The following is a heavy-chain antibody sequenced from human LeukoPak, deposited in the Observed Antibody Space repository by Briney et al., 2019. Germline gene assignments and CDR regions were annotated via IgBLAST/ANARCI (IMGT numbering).Heavy chain of an antibody. Sequence: ASVKVSCKASGYTFTGYYMHWVRQAPGQGLEWMGWINPNSGGTNYAQKFQGRVTMTRDTSISTAYMELSRLRSDDTAVYYCAREEFTRKLWFGELPFDYWGQGTLVTVSS. J-gene: IGHJ4*02. CDR1: GYTFTGYY. CDR3: AREEFTRKLWFGELPFDY. V-gene: IGHV1-2*02. CDR2: INPNSGGT. D-gene: IGHD3-10*01.